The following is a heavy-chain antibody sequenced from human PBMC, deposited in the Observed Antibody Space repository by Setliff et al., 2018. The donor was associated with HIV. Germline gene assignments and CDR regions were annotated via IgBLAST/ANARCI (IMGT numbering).Heavy chain of an antibody. CDR3: ATEEGTTVHRIGF. Sequence: PSETLSLTCTVSGDSISSSTYCWGWIRQPPGKGLEWIGSICGTWKTYYNPSLKSRVTISVDTSKNQLSLKMTSVTAAGTAVYYCATEEGTTVHRIGFWGQGTLVTVSS. CDR2: ICGTWKT. CDR1: GDSISSSTYC. V-gene: IGHV4-39*07. J-gene: IGHJ4*02. D-gene: IGHD4-17*01.